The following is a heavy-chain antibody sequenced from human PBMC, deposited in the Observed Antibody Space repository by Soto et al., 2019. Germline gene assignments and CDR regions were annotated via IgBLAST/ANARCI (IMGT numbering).Heavy chain of an antibody. Sequence: ASVKGSCKATGYTFSNYYIHWVRQAPGQGLEWMGIINPRGASTSYAQKFQVRVSMTRDTSTSTVYMELSSLRSDDTAVYYCARDLREYTGSYPSEPGYWGQGTLVTVSS. CDR1: GYTFSNYY. D-gene: IGHD1-26*01. CDR3: ARDLREYTGSYPSEPGY. CDR2: INPRGAST. J-gene: IGHJ4*02. V-gene: IGHV1-46*01.